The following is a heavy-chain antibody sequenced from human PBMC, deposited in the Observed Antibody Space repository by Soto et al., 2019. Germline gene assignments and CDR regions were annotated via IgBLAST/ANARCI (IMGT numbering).Heavy chain of an antibody. CDR1: GYTFTSYG. CDR3: ARADCGGDCYPEYFQH. D-gene: IGHD2-21*02. CDR2: ISAYNGNT. V-gene: IGHV1-18*04. Sequence: QVQLVQSGAEVKKPGASVKVSCKASGYTFTSYGISWVRQAPGQGLEWMGWISAYNGNTNYAQKLQGRVTMTTDTSTIPAYMELRRLRSDDTAVYSCARADCGGDCYPEYFQHWGQGTLVTVSS. J-gene: IGHJ1*01.